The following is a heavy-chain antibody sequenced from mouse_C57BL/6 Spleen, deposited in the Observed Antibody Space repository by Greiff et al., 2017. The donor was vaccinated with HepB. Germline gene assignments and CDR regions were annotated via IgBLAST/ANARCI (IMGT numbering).Heavy chain of an antibody. CDR1: GYTFTSYW. CDR3: ARGTTVVAPYAMDY. V-gene: IGHV1-61*01. Sequence: QVHVKQPGAELVRPGSSVKLSCKASGYTFTSYWMDWVKQRPGQGLEWIGNIYPSDSETHYNQKFKDKATLTVDKSSSTAYMQLSSLTSEDSAVYYCARGTTVVAPYAMDYWGQGTSVTVSS. D-gene: IGHD1-1*01. J-gene: IGHJ4*01. CDR2: IYPSDSET.